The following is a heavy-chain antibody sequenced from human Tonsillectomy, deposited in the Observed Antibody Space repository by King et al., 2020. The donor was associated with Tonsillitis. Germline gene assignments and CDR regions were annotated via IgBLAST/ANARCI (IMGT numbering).Heavy chain of an antibody. D-gene: IGHD6-19*01. CDR1: GFTFSSYG. CDR2: ISSDGSKK. Sequence: VQLVESGGGVVQPGRSLRLSCAASGFTFSSYGIHWVRQAPGKGLDWVAVISSDGSKKYYADSVRGRFTNSRDNSKNTLYLQMNSLRADDTAVYYCAKARQWLVHFDYWGQGTLVTVSS. J-gene: IGHJ4*02. V-gene: IGHV3-30*18. CDR3: AKARQWLVHFDY.